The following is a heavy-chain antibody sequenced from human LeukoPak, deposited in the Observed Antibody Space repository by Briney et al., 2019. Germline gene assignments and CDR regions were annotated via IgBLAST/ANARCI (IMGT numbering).Heavy chain of an antibody. V-gene: IGHV4-59*01. Sequence: PSGTLSLTCTVSGGSISSFYWSWIRQPPGKGLEWIGNIDYSGRTKYNPSHMSRATLLKDAPKNQFSLKLSSVTAADTAVYYCARDRSSISYPADGGSDYWGQGTLVTVSS. J-gene: IGHJ4*02. CDR3: ARDRSSISYPADGGSDY. CDR1: GGSISSFY. D-gene: IGHD6-13*01. CDR2: IDYSGRT.